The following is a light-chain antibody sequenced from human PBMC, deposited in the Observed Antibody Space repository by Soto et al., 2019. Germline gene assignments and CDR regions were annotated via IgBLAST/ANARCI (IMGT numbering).Light chain of an antibody. CDR2: HAS. V-gene: IGKV1-39*01. CDR3: QQSYSTPPWT. J-gene: IGKJ1*01. Sequence: DIQMTQSPSSLSASVGDTVNITCRARQSVSTFLNWYQQKPGKAPRLLIFHASSLHSGVPSRFSGGGSGTDFTLTISSLQPDDFAIYYCQQSYSTPPWTFGQGTQVDIK. CDR1: QSVSTF.